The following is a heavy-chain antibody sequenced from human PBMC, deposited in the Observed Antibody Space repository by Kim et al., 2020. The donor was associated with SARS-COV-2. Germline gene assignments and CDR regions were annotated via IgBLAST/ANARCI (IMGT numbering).Heavy chain of an antibody. V-gene: IGHV3-9*01. Sequence: RIGYAYSVKSRFTVSRDKAKDTLYLQMDSLRIEDTAFYYWTRDVVPGGADYWGQGTLVTVSS. D-gene: IGHD6-6*01. CDR2: RI. CDR3: TRDVVPGGADY. J-gene: IGHJ4*02.